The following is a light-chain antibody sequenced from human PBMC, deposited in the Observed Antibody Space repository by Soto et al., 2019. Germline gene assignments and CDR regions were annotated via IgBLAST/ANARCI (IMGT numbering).Light chain of an antibody. V-gene: IGKV3-20*01. CDR1: QSVSINF. CDR3: QQYGTSPLT. Sequence: EIVLTQSPGTLSLSPGERATLSCRASQSVSINFLARYQQKPGQAPRLLIYAASSRATGIPDRFSGSGSGTDFTLTISRLEPEDFALYYCQQYGTSPLTFGGGTKVDIK. CDR2: AAS. J-gene: IGKJ4*01.